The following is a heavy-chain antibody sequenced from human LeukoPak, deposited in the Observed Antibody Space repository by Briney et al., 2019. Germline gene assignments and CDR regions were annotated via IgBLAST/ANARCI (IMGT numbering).Heavy chain of an antibody. Sequence: PSETLSLTCAVYGGSFSGYYWSWIRQPPGKGLEWIGEINHSGSTNYNPSLKSRVTISVDTSKNQFSLKLSSVTAADTAVYYCASRRARVGYGSGSYYYWGQGTLVTVSS. V-gene: IGHV4-34*01. J-gene: IGHJ4*02. CDR3: ASRRARVGYGSGSYYY. CDR1: GGSFSGYY. CDR2: INHSGST. D-gene: IGHD3-10*01.